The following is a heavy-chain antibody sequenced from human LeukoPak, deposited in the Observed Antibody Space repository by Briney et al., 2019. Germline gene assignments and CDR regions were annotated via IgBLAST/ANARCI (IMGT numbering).Heavy chain of an antibody. J-gene: IGHJ4*02. CDR1: GFTFDDYA. V-gene: IGHV3-43*02. CDR2: ISGDGGST. CDR3: AKGGARWLQLYYFDY. D-gene: IGHD5-24*01. Sequence: GGSLRLSCAASGFTFDDYAMHWVRQAPGKGLEWVSLISGDGGSTYYADSVKGRFTVSRDNSKNSLYLQMNSLRTEDTALYYCAKGGARWLQLYYFDYWGQGTLVTVSS.